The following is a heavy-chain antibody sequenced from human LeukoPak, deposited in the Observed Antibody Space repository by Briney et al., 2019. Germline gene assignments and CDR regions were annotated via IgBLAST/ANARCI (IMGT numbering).Heavy chain of an antibody. J-gene: IGHJ6*03. V-gene: IGHV4-59*01. Sequence: SETLSLTCTVSGGSISSYYWSWTRQPPGKGLEWIGYIYYSGSTNYNPSLKSRVTISVDTSKNQFSLKLSSVTAADTAVYYCARAGRIGYSSSSGDYYYYYMDVWGKGTTVTVSS. CDR3: ARAGRIGYSSSSGDYYYYYMDV. CDR1: GGSISSYY. CDR2: IYYSGST. D-gene: IGHD6-6*01.